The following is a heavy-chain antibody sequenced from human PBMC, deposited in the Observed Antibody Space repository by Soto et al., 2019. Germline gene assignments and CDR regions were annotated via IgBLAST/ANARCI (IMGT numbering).Heavy chain of an antibody. CDR2: ISGSGGST. CDR1: GFTFSSYA. V-gene: IGHV3-23*01. D-gene: IGHD3-3*01. Sequence: GGSLRLSCAASGFTFSSYAMSWVRQAPGKGLEWVSAISGSGGSTYYADSVKGRFTISRDNSKNTLYLQMNSLRAEDTAVYYCAKRGSITIFGVESVPPGPWGQGTLVTVSS. CDR3: AKRGSITIFGVESVPPGP. J-gene: IGHJ5*02.